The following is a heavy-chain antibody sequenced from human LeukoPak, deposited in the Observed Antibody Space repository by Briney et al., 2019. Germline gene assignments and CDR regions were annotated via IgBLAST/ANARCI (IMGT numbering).Heavy chain of an antibody. J-gene: IGHJ4*02. CDR1: GYTFTSYG. CDR2: ISAYNGNT. CDR3: GRAADSGSYYNSGFDY. V-gene: IGHV1-18*01. D-gene: IGHD3-10*01. Sequence: ASAKVSCKASGYTFTSYGISWVRQAPGQGLEWMGWISAYNGNTNYAQKPQGRVTMTTDTSTSTAYMELRSLRSDDTAVYYCGRAADSGSYYNSGFDYWGQGTLVSVSS.